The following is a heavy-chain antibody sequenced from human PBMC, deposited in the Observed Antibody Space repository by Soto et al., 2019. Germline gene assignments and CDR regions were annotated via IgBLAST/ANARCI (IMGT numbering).Heavy chain of an antibody. D-gene: IGHD6-6*01. CDR1: GFTFSSYG. CDR3: AKPPRSSSGDY. Sequence: QVQLVESGGGGVQPGRSLRLSCAASGFTFSSYGMHWVRQAPGKGLEWVAVISYDGSNKYYADSVKGRFTISRDNSKNTLYLHMNSLRAEDTAVYYCAKPPRSSSGDYWGQGTLVTVSS. CDR2: ISYDGSNK. J-gene: IGHJ4*02. V-gene: IGHV3-30*18.